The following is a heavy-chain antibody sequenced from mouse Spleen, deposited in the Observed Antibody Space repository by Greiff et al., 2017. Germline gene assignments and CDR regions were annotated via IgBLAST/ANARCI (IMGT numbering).Heavy chain of an antibody. V-gene: IGHV1-15*01. J-gene: IGHJ3*01. CDR2: IDPETGGT. CDR3: TGGLRRGSSFAY. Sequence: VQLQQSGAELVRPGASVTLSCKASGYTFTDYEMHWVKQTPVHGLEWIGAIDPETGGTAYNQKFKGKAILTADKSSSTAYMELRSLTSEDSAVYYCTGGLRRGSSFAYWGQGTLVTVSA. CDR1: GYTFTDYE. D-gene: IGHD2-4*01.